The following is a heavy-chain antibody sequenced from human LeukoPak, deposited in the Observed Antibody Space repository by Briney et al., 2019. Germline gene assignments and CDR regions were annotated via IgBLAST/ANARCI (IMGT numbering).Heavy chain of an antibody. J-gene: IGHJ4*02. Sequence: GESLQISCKGSGYSFTSYWSGWVRQLPGKGLEWMGIIYPGDSDTTYSPSFQGQVTISVDKSISTAYLQWSSLKASDTAMYYCARPAPIDVDHWYYFDYWGQGTLVTVSS. CDR1: GYSFTSYW. CDR2: IYPGDSDT. CDR3: ARPAPIDVDHWYYFDY. D-gene: IGHD2-21*01. V-gene: IGHV5-51*01.